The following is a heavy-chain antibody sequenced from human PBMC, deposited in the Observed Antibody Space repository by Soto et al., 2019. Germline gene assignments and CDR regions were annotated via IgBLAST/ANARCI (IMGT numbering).Heavy chain of an antibody. Sequence: QVQLQESGPGLVKPSQTLSLTCTVSGGSISSGGYYWSWIRQHPGKGLELIGYIYYSGRTYYNTSLKSRVTISVDTSKNQFSLKLSSVTAADTAVYYCARGAKLPNSSGYRYWGQGTLVTVSS. CDR2: IYYSGRT. CDR3: ARGAKLPNSSGYRY. CDR1: GGSISSGGYY. V-gene: IGHV4-31*03. J-gene: IGHJ4*02. D-gene: IGHD3-22*01.